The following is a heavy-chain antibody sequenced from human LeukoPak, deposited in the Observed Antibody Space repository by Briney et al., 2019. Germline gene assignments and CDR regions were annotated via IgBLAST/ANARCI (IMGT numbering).Heavy chain of an antibody. V-gene: IGHV4-59*01. CDR3: ARDTGTVVDY. D-gene: IGHD4-23*01. CDR2: IYYSEST. Sequence: SETLSLTCTVSGGSISTYYWSWIRQPPGKGLEWIGYIYYSESTNYNPSLKSRVTTSVDTSKDQFSLKLSSVTAADTAVYYCARDTGTVVDYWGQGTLVTVSS. CDR1: GGSISTYY. J-gene: IGHJ4*02.